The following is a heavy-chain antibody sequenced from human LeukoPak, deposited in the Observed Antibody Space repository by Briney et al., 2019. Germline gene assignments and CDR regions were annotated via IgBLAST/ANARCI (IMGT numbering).Heavy chain of an antibody. J-gene: IGHJ3*02. CDR1: RFTFSIYR. CDR3: AKYMAGAAHDAFDI. Sequence: PGGSLRLSCAASRFTFSIYRMHWLRHALGKGVEWVTFIRYDASNKYYADSVNGRFTISRDKSKNTLYLQMNRLRAEDTAVYYCAKYMAGAAHDAFDIWGQGTMVTVSS. V-gene: IGHV3-30*02. CDR2: IRYDASNK. D-gene: IGHD6-19*01.